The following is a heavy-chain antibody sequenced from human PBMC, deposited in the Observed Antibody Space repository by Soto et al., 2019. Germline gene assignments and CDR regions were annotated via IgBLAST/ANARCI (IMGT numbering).Heavy chain of an antibody. V-gene: IGHV3-33*01. CDR1: GFTFSTYG. D-gene: IGHD5-18*01. CDR2: IWYDGSNE. CDR3: ARDSSPGVQLWFAY. J-gene: IGHJ4*02. Sequence: QVQLVESGGGVVQPGRSLRLSCAASGFTFSTYGMHWVRQAPGKGLEWVAIIWYDGSNEYYADSVKGRFTISRDNSKNTLYLQMNSLRAEDTAVYYCARDSSPGVQLWFAYWGQGTLVTVSS.